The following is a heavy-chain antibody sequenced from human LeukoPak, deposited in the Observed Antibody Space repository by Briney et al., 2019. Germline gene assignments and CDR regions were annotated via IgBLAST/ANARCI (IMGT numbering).Heavy chain of an antibody. V-gene: IGHV3-66*01. CDR3: AMVAIVATIDY. CDR2: IYSGSST. CDR1: GLTVSSNY. D-gene: IGHD5-12*01. J-gene: IGHJ4*02. Sequence: GGSLRLSCATSGLTVSSNYMSWVRQAPGKGLEWVSLIYSGSSTYYADSVKGRFTISRYKSKNTLYLQMSSLRFEDTAVYYCAMVAIVATIDYWGQGTLVTVSS.